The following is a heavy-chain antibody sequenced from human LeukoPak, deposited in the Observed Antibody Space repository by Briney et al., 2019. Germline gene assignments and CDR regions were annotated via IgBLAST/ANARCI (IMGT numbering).Heavy chain of an antibody. CDR2: IYTSGTT. CDR3: TRWSGSVTARNYYYYMDV. J-gene: IGHJ6*03. V-gene: IGHV4-61*02. Sequence: SETLSLTCTVSGGSVRRGNYYWTWIRQPAGSGLEWIGRIYTSGTTDYNPSLRTRVTISVDTSRNQFSLNLSSVTAADTAVYYCTRWSGSVTARNYYYYMDVWGEGTTVTVSS. CDR1: GGSVRRGNYY. D-gene: IGHD6-6*01.